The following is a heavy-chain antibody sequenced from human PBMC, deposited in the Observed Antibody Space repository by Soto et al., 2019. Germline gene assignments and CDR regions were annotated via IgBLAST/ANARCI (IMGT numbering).Heavy chain of an antibody. CDR1: GGSISSGGYY. CDR3: ARHGRTTPLGELSQRLYYFDY. Sequence: SETLSLTCTVSGGSISSGGYYWSWIRQPPGKGLEWIGYIYYSGSTYYNPSLKSRVTISVDTSKNQFSLKLSSVTAADTAVYYCARHGRTTPLGELSQRLYYFDYWGQGTLVTVSS. D-gene: IGHD3-16*02. J-gene: IGHJ4*02. V-gene: IGHV4-30-4*01. CDR2: IYYSGST.